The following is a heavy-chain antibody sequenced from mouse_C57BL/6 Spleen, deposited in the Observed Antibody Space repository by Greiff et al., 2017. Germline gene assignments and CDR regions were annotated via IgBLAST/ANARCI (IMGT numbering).Heavy chain of an antibody. CDR1: GFTFSDYY. D-gene: IGHD2-4*01. J-gene: IGHJ3*01. CDR3: ARGYDYDEAWFAY. Sequence: EVQLVESEGGLVQPGSSMKLSCTASGFTFSDYYMAWVRQVPEKGLEWVANINYDGSSTYYLDSLKSRFIISRDNAKNILYLQMSSLKSEDTATYYCARGYDYDEAWFAYWGQGTLVTVSA. V-gene: IGHV5-16*01. CDR2: INYDGSST.